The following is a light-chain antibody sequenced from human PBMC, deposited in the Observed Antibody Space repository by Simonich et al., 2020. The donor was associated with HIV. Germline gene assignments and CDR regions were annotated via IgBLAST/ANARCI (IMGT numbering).Light chain of an antibody. Sequence: IQMTQSPSTLSASVGDRVTITCRASQSISIWLAWYQQKPGKAPKLLIYKASSLESGVPSRFSGSGSGTEFTLTISSLQPDDFATYYCQQYNSYSPTLTFGGGTKVEIK. CDR1: QSISIW. CDR3: QQYNSYSPTLT. CDR2: KAS. V-gene: IGKV1-5*03. J-gene: IGKJ4*01.